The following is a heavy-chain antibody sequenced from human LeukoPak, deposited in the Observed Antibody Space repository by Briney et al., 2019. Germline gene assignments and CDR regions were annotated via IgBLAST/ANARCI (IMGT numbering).Heavy chain of an antibody. CDR1: GVSISSGGSS. D-gene: IGHD4-23*01. CDR2: NYHSGYT. V-gene: IGHV4-30-2*01. J-gene: IGHJ4*01. CDR3: ARGFGGNSFDY. Sequence: PSETLSLTCAVSGVSISSGGSSWNWIRQPPGKGLEWIGNNYHSGYTYYNPSLESRVTISVASSKNQFSLMLSSVTAADTAVYYCARGFGGNSFDYWGHGTLVTVSS.